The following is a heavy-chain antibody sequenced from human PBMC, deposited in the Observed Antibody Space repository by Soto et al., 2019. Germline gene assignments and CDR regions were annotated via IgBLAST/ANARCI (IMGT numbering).Heavy chain of an antibody. CDR3: ARVPHNFDWAPSGLDV. D-gene: IGHD3-9*01. V-gene: IGHV1-18*04. CDR2: ISAYNGNT. Sequence: QVQLVQSGAEVKKPGASVKVSCKASGNIFTSNGISWGRQAPGQGLEWMGWISAYNGNTNYAQKFQGRVSRTTDTSTSTAYMELRSLSSDDTAVYYCARVPHNFDWAPSGLDVWGQGTTVTVSS. CDR1: GNIFTSNG. J-gene: IGHJ6*02.